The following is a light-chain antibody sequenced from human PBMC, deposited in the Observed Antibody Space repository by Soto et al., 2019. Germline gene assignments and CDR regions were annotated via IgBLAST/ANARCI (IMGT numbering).Light chain of an antibody. J-gene: IGKJ4*01. CDR1: QNSDNY. CDR3: QESYSTPAVS. Sequence: SGSLGDRVTITCRASQNSDNYLNWYQHKPGKAPKLLIYATSTLQSGVPARFSGSGSGTEFTLTISTLQAEDFATYFCQESYSTPAVSFGGGTKVEIK. V-gene: IGKV1-39*01. CDR2: ATS.